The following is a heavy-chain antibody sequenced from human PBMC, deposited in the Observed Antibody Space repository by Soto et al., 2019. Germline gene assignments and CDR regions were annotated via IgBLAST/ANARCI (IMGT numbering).Heavy chain of an antibody. Sequence: NPGGSLRLSCAASGFAFSSYSMNWVRQAPGKGLEWVSSISSSSSYIYYADSVKGRFTISRDNAKNSLYLQMNSLRAEHTAVYYCARDRITIFGVVIISDQTWFDHWGQGTLVTVSS. V-gene: IGHV3-21*01. D-gene: IGHD3-3*01. CDR3: ARDRITIFGVVIISDQTWFDH. J-gene: IGHJ5*02. CDR2: ISSSSSYI. CDR1: GFAFSSYS.